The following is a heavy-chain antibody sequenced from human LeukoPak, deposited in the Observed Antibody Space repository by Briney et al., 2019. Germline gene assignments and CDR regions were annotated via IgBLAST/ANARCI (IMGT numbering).Heavy chain of an antibody. CDR1: GYTFTSYG. J-gene: IGHJ4*02. Sequence: ASVKVSCKAPGYTFTSYGISWVRQAPGQGLEWMGWISAYNGNTNYAQKLQGRVTMTTDTSTSTAYMELRSLRSDDTAVYYCARSEEGELFPDYWGQGTLVTVSS. CDR3: ARSEEGELFPDY. V-gene: IGHV1-18*01. CDR2: ISAYNGNT. D-gene: IGHD3-10*01.